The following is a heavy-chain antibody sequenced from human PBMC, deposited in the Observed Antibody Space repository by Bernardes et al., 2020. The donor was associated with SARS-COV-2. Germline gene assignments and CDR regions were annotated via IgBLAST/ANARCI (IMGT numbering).Heavy chain of an antibody. V-gene: IGHV3-23*01. CDR3: AKRLVGVADDAFDT. CDR2: ISASGRAT. Sequence: GSLRLSCAASAFIFSDYGMSWVRQAPGKGLDWVSGISASGRATYYADSVKGRFSISRDNSRKTLYLQMNSLTVEDTALYFCAKRLVGVADDAFDTWGQGTMVTVSS. D-gene: IGHD2-15*01. J-gene: IGHJ3*02. CDR1: AFIFSDYG.